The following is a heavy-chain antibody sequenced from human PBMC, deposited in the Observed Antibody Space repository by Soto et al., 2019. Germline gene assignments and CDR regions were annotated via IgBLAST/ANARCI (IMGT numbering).Heavy chain of an antibody. CDR2: INSDGSST. Sequence: GGSLRLSCAASGFTFSSYWLHWVRQAPGKGLVWVSRINSDGSSTSYADSVKGRFTISRDNAKNTLYLQMNSLRAEDTAVYYCARAIQDILTGYYDYWSQRTLGTVSS. V-gene: IGHV3-74*01. D-gene: IGHD3-9*01. CDR3: ARAIQDILTGYYDY. CDR1: GFTFSSYW. J-gene: IGHJ4*02.